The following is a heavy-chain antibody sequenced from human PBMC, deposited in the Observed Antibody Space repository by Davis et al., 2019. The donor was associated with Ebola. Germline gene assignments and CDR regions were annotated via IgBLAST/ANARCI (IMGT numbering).Heavy chain of an antibody. D-gene: IGHD6-13*01. CDR2: IDNSGYT. J-gene: IGHJ4*02. CDR1: GFTFSDYY. CDR3: ARIIAASAPFDY. V-gene: IGHV3-11*06. Sequence: GESLKISCAASGFTFSDYYISWIRQAPGKGLEWVSYIDNSGYTEYADSVKGRFTISRDNARNSVYLQMDSLRAEDTGVYYCARIIAASAPFDYRGQGTPVTVSS.